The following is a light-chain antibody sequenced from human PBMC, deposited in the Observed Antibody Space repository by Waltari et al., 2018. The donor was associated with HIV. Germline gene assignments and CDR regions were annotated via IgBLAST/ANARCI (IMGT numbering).Light chain of an antibody. J-gene: IGKJ1*01. Sequence: DIVMTQSPESLAVSLGERTTINCKASQSILHGSNDKNYLAWYQQRAGQSPKLLIYWASTRESGVPERFNGSVSVTDFTLTISSLQAEDVAVYYCQQYYKTPWTFGRGTKVQI. CDR1: QSILHGSNDKNY. CDR2: WAS. CDR3: QQYYKTPWT. V-gene: IGKV4-1*01.